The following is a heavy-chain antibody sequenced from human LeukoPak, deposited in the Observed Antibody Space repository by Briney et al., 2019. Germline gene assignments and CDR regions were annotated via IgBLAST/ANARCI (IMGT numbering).Heavy chain of an antibody. D-gene: IGHD3-22*01. V-gene: IGHV4-39*01. CDR2: IYYSGST. Sequence: SETLSLTCTVSGGSISSSSYYWGWIRQPPGKGLEWIGSIYYSGSTYYNPSLKSRVTISVDTSKNQFSLKLSSVTAADTAVYYCARLSYDSSGYKYYFDYWCQGTLVTVSA. J-gene: IGHJ4*02. CDR3: ARLSYDSSGYKYYFDY. CDR1: GGSISSSSYY.